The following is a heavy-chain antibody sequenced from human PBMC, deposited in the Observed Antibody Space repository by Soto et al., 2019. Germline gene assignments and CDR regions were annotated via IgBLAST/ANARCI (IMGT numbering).Heavy chain of an antibody. V-gene: IGHV4-4*02. D-gene: IGHD6-19*01. CDR3: ARDAAVPGEADRFDY. CDR1: GDSVTSTAW. Sequence: QVQLQESGPGLVKPSVTLSLTCAVSGDSVTSTAWWRWVRQPPGKGLEWIGEAYHNGLTDYNPSLNNRVTMSGDTSKNEFSLKLTSVTAADTAIYYCARDAAVPGEADRFDYWGQGTLVTVSS. CDR2: AYHNGLT. J-gene: IGHJ4*02.